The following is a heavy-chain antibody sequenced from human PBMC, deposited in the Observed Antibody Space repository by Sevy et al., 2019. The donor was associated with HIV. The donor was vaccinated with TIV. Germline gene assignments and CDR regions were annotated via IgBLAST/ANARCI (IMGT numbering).Heavy chain of an antibody. CDR2: IRYDGSNK. CDR3: AKDLPWGGRVEVAFDY. J-gene: IGHJ4*02. Sequence: GGSLRLSCAASGFTFSSYGMHWVRQAPGKGLEWVAFIRYDGSNKYYADSVKGRFTISRDNSKNTLYLQMNSLRAEDTAVYYCAKDLPWGGRVEVAFDYWGQGTLVTVSS. D-gene: IGHD6-19*01. CDR1: GFTFSSYG. V-gene: IGHV3-30*02.